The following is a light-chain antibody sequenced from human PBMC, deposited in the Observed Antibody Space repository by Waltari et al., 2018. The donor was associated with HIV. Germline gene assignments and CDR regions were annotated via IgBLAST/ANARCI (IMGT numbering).Light chain of an antibody. CDR3: QQSYNMNT. Sequence: DIQMTQSPSSLSASVGDRVTITCRASQDITEYLNWYQQKPGKAPKLLIYGASTLESVVPSRFSGSGSGRDFTLTISSLQPDDFATYYWQQSYNMNTFGQGTKLDIK. CDR1: QDITEY. V-gene: IGKV1-39*01. J-gene: IGKJ2*01. CDR2: GAS.